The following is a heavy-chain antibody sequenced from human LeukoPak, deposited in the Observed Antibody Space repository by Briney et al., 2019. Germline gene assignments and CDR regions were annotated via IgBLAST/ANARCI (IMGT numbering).Heavy chain of an antibody. Sequence: PGGSLRLSCVGSGFTFCSFGTHWVGQAPGKGREWVAGISDDGKTTYYADSVRGRFTISRENFKNAMYLQMNSLTDEDTAVYYCTKEGLGSGTSFSGWFDLWGQGTLVTVSS. J-gene: IGHJ5*02. CDR3: TKEGLGSGTSFSGWFDL. D-gene: IGHD3-10*01. CDR2: ISDDGKTT. V-gene: IGHV3-30*18. CDR1: GFTFCSFG.